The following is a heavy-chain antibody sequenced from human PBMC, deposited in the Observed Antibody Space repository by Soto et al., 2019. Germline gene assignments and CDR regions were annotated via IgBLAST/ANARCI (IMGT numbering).Heavy chain of an antibody. V-gene: IGHV3-30-3*01. CDR3: ARDEVGLVPAASVYYGMDV. Sequence: QVPLVESGGGVVQPGRSLRLSCAASGFTFSSYAMHWVRQAPGKGLEWVAVISYDGSNKYYADSVKGRFTISRDNSXNXRXXQMNSLRAEDTAVYYCARDEVGLVPAASVYYGMDVWGQGTTVTVSS. J-gene: IGHJ6*02. CDR1: GFTFSSYA. CDR2: ISYDGSNK. D-gene: IGHD2-2*01.